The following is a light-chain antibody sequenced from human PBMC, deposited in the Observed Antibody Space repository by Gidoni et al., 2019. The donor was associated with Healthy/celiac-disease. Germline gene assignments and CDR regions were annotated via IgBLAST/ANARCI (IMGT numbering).Light chain of an antibody. Sequence: EIVMTQSPATLSVSPGERATLSCRASQSVSSNLAWYQQKPGQAPRLLIYGASTRATGIPARFSGSGSGTEFTLTISSLQSEDFAVYCCQQYNKWPPTFGGGTKVEIK. V-gene: IGKV3-15*01. CDR3: QQYNKWPPT. CDR2: GAS. CDR1: QSVSSN. J-gene: IGKJ4*01.